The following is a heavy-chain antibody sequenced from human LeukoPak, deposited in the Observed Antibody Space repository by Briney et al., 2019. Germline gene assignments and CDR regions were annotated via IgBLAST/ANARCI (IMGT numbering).Heavy chain of an antibody. CDR2: IGSSSSTI. CDR1: GFTFSSYS. V-gene: IGHV3-48*01. J-gene: IGHJ5*02. Sequence: GGSLRLSCAASGFTFSSYSMNWVRQAPGKGLEWVSYIGSSSSTIYYGDSVKGRFTISRDNAKNSLYLQMNSLRVEDTAVYYCARDGVEFYNWFDPWGQGTLVTVSS. CDR3: ARDGVEFYNWFDP. D-gene: IGHD2-21*01.